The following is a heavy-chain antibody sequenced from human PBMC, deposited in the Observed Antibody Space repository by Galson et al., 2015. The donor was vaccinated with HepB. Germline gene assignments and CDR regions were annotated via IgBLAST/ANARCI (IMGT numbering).Heavy chain of an antibody. Sequence: SLRLSCAASGLIFSGSTMHWVRQAPGTGLEWVADISCDGSYNEYAESVRGRFTIARDNSKNTLYLQMNSLRPDDTAIYYCARDRDYARTAGLDSWGQGTLVAVSS. CDR1: GLIFSGST. CDR3: ARDRDYARTAGLDS. V-gene: IGHV3-30-3*01. CDR2: ISCDGSYN. J-gene: IGHJ4*02. D-gene: IGHD4-17*01.